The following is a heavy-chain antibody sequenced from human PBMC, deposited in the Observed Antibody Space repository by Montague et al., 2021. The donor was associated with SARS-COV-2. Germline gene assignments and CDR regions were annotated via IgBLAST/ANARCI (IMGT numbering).Heavy chain of an antibody. CDR3: AREDPSFDAFDI. J-gene: IGHJ3*02. CDR1: GFTFSSYA. V-gene: IGHV3-30-3*01. CDR2: ISYDGSNK. Sequence: CLRLSCAASGFTFSSYAMHWVRQAPGKGLEWVAVISYDGSNKYYADSVKGRFTISRDNSKNTLYLQMNSLRAEDTAVYYCAREDPSFDAFDIWGQGTMVTVSS.